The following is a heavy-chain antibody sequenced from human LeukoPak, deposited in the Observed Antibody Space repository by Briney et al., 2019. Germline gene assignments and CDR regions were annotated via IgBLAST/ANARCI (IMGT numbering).Heavy chain of an antibody. V-gene: IGHV3-48*03. J-gene: IGHJ4*02. CDR2: ISSSSNTI. CDR3: ARSGGSYVDY. D-gene: IGHD1-26*01. Sequence: GGSLRLSCAASGFTFNHYEMNWVRLAPGKGLEWVSYISSSSNTIYYANSVKGRFTISRDNAKNSLSLQMNSLRAEDTAVYYCARSGGSYVDYWGQGTLVTVSS. CDR1: GFTFNHYE.